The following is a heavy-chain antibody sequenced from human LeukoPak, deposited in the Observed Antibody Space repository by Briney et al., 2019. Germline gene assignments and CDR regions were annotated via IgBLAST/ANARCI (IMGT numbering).Heavy chain of an antibody. V-gene: IGHV4-39*01. D-gene: IGHD6-13*01. J-gene: IGHJ4*02. Sequence: SETLSLTCTVSGGSISSSSYYWGWIRQPPGKGLEWIGSIYYSGSTYYNPSHKSRVTISVDTSKNQFSLKLSSVTAADTAVYYCARRAAAGTFHFDYWGQGTLVTVSS. CDR2: IYYSGST. CDR3: ARRAAAGTFHFDY. CDR1: GGSISSSSYY.